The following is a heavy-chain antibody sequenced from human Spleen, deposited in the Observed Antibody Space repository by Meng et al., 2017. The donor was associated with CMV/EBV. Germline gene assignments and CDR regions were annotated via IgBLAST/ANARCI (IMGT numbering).Heavy chain of an antibody. J-gene: IGHJ6*02. Sequence: GESLKISCAASGFTFNSFGMNWVRQAPGKGLEWISYISDNAYTIYYAESVRGRFTISRDNAKNSVYLQMNSLRAEDTAVYYCARDNAKPAGYYYYAMDVWGQGTTVTVSS. D-gene: IGHD2-2*01. CDR2: ISDNAYTI. V-gene: IGHV3-48*04. CDR3: ARDNAKPAGYYYYAMDV. CDR1: GFTFNSFG.